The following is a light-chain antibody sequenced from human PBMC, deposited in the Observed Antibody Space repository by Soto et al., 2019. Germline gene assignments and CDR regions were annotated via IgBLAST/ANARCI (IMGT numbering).Light chain of an antibody. V-gene: IGLV4-69*01. CDR3: QTWGTGIHV. CDR1: SGHSSYA. J-gene: IGLJ1*01. Sequence: QLVLTQSPSASASLGASVKLTCTLSSGHSSYAIAWHQQQPEKGPRYLMKLNSDGSHSKGDGIPDRFSGSSSGAERYLIISRLQSEDEADYDCQTWGTGIHVFGTGTKLTVL. CDR2: LNSDGSH.